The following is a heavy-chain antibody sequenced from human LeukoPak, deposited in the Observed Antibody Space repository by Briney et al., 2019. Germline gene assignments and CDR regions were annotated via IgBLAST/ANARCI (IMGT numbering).Heavy chain of an antibody. Sequence: GGSLRLSCEASGVTFSSYVMSWVRQAPGEGPEWVSGSSGSGGGTYYADSVKGRFAISRDNSKNTLYLQMNSLRAEDTAVYYCVQEGPRGLAFDIWGQGTKVTVSS. CDR1: GVTFSSYV. CDR3: VQEGPRGLAFDI. V-gene: IGHV3-23*01. CDR2: SSGSGGGT. J-gene: IGHJ3*02.